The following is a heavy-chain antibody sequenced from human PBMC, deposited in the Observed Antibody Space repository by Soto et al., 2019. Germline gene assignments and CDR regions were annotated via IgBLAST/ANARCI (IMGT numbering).Heavy chain of an antibody. CDR2: INPATGAA. CDR3: ARGGGVGVAGSAAFDM. J-gene: IGHJ3*02. D-gene: IGHD3-3*01. Sequence: QLHLVQSGAVVKKPGASVTVSCSASGYPVTAYYMHWVRQAPGRGLEWMGGINPATGAAKYTQTFQGRVTLTRDTSTSTVFMEPGGLTSEDTGVFYWARGGGVGVAGSAAFDMWGQGTLVTVSS. CDR1: GYPVTAYY. V-gene: IGHV1-2*02.